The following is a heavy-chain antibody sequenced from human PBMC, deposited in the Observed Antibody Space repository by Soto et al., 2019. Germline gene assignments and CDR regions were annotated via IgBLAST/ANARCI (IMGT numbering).Heavy chain of an antibody. CDR2: IYYSGST. CDR1: GGSISRYY. J-gene: IGHJ5*02. Sequence: ASEALSLTCTVSGGSISRYYWSWIRQPPGKGLEWIGYIYYSGSTNYNPSLKSRVTISVDTSKNQFSLKLSSVTAADTAVYYCASSGIVGATFWLDPWGQGSLVTVSS. CDR3: ASSGIVGATFWLDP. V-gene: IGHV4-59*01. D-gene: IGHD1-26*01.